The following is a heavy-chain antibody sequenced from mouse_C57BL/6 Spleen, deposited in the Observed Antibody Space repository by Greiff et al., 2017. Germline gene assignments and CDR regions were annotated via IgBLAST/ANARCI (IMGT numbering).Heavy chain of an antibody. CDR3: AREGEAQATGYLDY. V-gene: IGHV1-39*01. CDR2: INPNDGTT. D-gene: IGHD3-2*02. Sequence: VQLKESGPELVKPGASVKISCKASGYSFTDYNMNWVKQSNGKSLEWIGVINPNDGTTSYNQKFKGKATLTVDQSSSTAYMQLNSLTSEDSAVYYCAREGEAQATGYLDYWGQGTTLTVSS. J-gene: IGHJ2*01. CDR1: GYSFTDYN.